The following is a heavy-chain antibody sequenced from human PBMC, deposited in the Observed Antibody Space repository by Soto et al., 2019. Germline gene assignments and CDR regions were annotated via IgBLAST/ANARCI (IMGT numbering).Heavy chain of an antibody. V-gene: IGHV3-30*18. CDR1: GFTFTTYA. CDR2: ISYDGSKK. J-gene: IGHJ4*02. Sequence: QVQLVESGGGVVQPGRSLRLSCAASGFTFTTYAMHWVRQAPGKGLEWVALISYDGSKKYYADSVKGRFTISRNNSKNTLSLPMNSLRAEDTAVYDCAKGGYTGRYYGGAYFDYWGQGTLVTVSS. CDR3: AKGGYTGRYYGGAYFDY. D-gene: IGHD1-26*01.